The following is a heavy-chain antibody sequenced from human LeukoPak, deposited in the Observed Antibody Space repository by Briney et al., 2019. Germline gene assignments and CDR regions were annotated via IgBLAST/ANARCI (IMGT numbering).Heavy chain of an antibody. J-gene: IGHJ3*02. V-gene: IGHV3-30*04. Sequence: GGSLTLSCAASGFTFSSYAMHWVRQAPGKGLKWVAGISYDGSNKYYADSVRGRFTISRDNSKNTLYLQMNSLRAEDTAVYYSARGYSYGAFDIWGPGTMVTVSS. CDR2: ISYDGSNK. CDR3: ARGYSYGAFDI. D-gene: IGHD5-18*01. CDR1: GFTFSSYA.